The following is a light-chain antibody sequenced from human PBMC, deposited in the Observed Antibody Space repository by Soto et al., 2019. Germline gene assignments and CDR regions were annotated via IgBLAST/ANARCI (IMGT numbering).Light chain of an antibody. CDR1: QTVSSSY. V-gene: IGKV3-20*01. J-gene: IGKJ3*01. CDR2: GAS. CDR3: QQYDNAPALFT. Sequence: EIVLTQSPGTLSLSPGERATLSCRASQTVSSSYLAWYQQKPGQAPRLLIYGASSRAAAIPDRFSGSGSGTGFTLTISNLEPEDSAVYYCQQYDNAPALFTFGTGTKVDIK.